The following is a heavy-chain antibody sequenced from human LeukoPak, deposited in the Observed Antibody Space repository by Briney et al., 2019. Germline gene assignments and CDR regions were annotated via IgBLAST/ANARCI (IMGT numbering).Heavy chain of an antibody. Sequence: ASVKVSCKASGYTFTTYAMHWVRQAPGQRLEWMGWINAGYGNTKYSQKFQGRATITRDTSASTAYMELSSLRSEDTAVYYCASRRQYCSTTSCSATFDIWGQGTMVTVSS. D-gene: IGHD2-2*01. CDR1: GYTFTTYA. CDR3: ASRRQYCSTTSCSATFDI. CDR2: INAGYGNT. V-gene: IGHV1-3*01. J-gene: IGHJ3*02.